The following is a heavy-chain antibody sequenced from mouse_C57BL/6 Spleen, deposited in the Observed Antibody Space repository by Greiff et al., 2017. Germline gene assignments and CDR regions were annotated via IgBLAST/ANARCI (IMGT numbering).Heavy chain of an antibody. CDR2: INPNNGGT. D-gene: IGHD1-1*01. Sequence: EVKLMESGPELVKPGASVKIPCKASGYTFTDYNMDWVKQSHGKSLEWIGDINPNNGGTIYNQKFKGKATLTVDKSSSTAYMELRSLTSEDTAVYYCARHYYGSSPWFDYWGQGTTLTVSS. CDR3: ARHYYGSSPWFDY. V-gene: IGHV1-18*01. J-gene: IGHJ2*01. CDR1: GYTFTDYN.